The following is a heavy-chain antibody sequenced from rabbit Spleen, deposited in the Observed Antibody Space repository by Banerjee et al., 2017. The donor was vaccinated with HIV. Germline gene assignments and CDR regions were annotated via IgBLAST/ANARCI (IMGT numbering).Heavy chain of an antibody. Sequence: QEELEESGGGLVKPEGSLTLTCKASGIDFSGDYYICWVRQAPGKGLEWIGCIYAGSSGSTYYASWAKGRFTITRSTSLNTVTLQMTSLTAADTATYFCVREAGYGGYGDANLWGQGTLVTVS. CDR2: IYAGSSGST. J-gene: IGHJ4*01. D-gene: IGHD6-1*01. CDR3: VREAGYGGYGDANL. V-gene: IGHV1S45*01. CDR1: GIDFSGDYY.